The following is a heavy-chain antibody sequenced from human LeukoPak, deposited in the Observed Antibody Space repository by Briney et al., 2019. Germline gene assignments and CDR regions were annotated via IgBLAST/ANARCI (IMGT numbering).Heavy chain of an antibody. V-gene: IGHV4-61*02. Sequence: SETLSLTCTVSGGSISSGSYYWSWIRQPAGKGLEWIGRIYTSGSTNYNPSLKSRVTISVDTSKNQFSLKLSSVTAADTAVYYCASGARAQDIVVVVAAKGWFDPWGQGTLVTVSS. J-gene: IGHJ5*02. D-gene: IGHD2-15*01. CDR1: GGSISSGSYY. CDR2: IYTSGST. CDR3: ASGARAQDIVVVVAAKGWFDP.